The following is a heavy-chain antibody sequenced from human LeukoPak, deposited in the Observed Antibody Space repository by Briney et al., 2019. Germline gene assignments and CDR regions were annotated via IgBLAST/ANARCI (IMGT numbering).Heavy chain of an antibody. CDR3: VTSKGAGYFDY. CDR1: GFTFSTYG. J-gene: IGHJ4*02. D-gene: IGHD6-19*01. V-gene: IGHV3-30*02. CDR2: IRNNGDNK. Sequence: GGSLRLSCATSGFTFSTYGMHWVRQAPGKGLEWVSFIRNNGDNKYYADSVRGRFTISRDNSKNTLYLQMNTLRTDDTAVYYCVTSKGAGYFDYWGQGTLVTVSS.